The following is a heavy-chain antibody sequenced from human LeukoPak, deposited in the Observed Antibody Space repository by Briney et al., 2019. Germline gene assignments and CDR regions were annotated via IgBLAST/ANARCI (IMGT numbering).Heavy chain of an antibody. CDR1: GGSISSYY. V-gene: IGHV4-59*01. CDR2: IYYSGST. J-gene: IGHJ4*02. Sequence: PSETLSLTCTVSGGSISSYYWSWIRQPPGKGLEWIGYIYYSGSTNYNPSLKSRVTISVDTSKNQFSLKLSSVTAADTAVYYCARGYSSGWYGYDYWGQGTLVTVSS. CDR3: ARGYSSGWYGYDY. D-gene: IGHD6-19*01.